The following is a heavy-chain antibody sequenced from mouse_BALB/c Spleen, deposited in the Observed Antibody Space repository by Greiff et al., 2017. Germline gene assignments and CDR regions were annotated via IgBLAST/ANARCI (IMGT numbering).Heavy chain of an antibody. CDR3: ARGVTTAPGFYAMDY. Sequence: EVQLQQSGAELVKPGASVKLSCTASGFNIKDTYMHWVKQRPEQGLEWIGRIDPANGNTKYDPKFQGKATITADTSSNTAYLQISSLTSEDTTVYYSARGVTTAPGFYAMDYWGQGTSVTVSS. CDR1: GFNIKDTY. V-gene: IGHV14-3*02. D-gene: IGHD1-2*01. J-gene: IGHJ4*01. CDR2: IDPANGNT.